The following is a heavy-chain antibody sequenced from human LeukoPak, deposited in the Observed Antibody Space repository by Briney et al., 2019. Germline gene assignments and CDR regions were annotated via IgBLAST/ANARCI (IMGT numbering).Heavy chain of an antibody. V-gene: IGHV3-7*03. J-gene: IGHJ4*02. CDR1: GFTFSNYW. CDR2: IKEDGSDK. CDR3: ARNSGWFRFDY. Sequence: GGSLRLSCAASGFTFSNYWMDWVRQSPGKGLEWVANIKEDGSDKYYVDSVKGRFTISRDNAKNSLYLQMNSLRAEDTAVYYCARNSGWFRFDYWGQGTLVTVSS. D-gene: IGHD6-19*01.